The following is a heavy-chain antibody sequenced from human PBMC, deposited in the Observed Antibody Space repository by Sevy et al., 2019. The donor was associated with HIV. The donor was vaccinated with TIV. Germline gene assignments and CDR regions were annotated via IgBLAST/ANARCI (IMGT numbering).Heavy chain of an antibody. CDR3: ARDRVADAKSTYYYYYYGMDV. CDR1: GGSISSGDYY. Sequence: SETLSLTCTVSGGSISSGDYYWSWIRQPPGKGLEWIGYIYYSGSTYYNPSLKSRVTISVDTSKNQCSLKLSSVTAADTAVYYCARDRVADAKSTYYYYYYGMDVWGQGTTVTVSS. V-gene: IGHV4-30-4*01. D-gene: IGHD6-19*01. CDR2: IYYSGST. J-gene: IGHJ6*02.